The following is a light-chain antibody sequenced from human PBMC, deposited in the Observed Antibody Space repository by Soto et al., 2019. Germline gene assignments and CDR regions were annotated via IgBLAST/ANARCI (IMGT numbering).Light chain of an antibody. CDR3: GQFVSSPPRT. V-gene: IGKV3-20*01. J-gene: IGKJ1*01. CDR2: GVS. CDR1: QSISIN. Sequence: EIVLPLSSGPLSFSPGERLTLSLRPSQSISINLAWYQHKPGQAPRLLIYGVSNRATGIPDRFSGSGSGTDFILTISRLEPEDFALYYCGQFVSSPPRTFGQGTKVDIK.